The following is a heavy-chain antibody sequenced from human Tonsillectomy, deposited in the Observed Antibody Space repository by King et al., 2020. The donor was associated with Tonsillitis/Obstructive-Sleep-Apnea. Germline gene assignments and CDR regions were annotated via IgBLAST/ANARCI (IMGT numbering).Heavy chain of an antibody. CDR2: FDPEDGET. V-gene: IGHV1-24*01. CDR3: ATKLALVVPAAYRGFDY. D-gene: IGHD2-2*01. J-gene: IGHJ4*02. CDR1: GYTLTELS. Sequence: VQLVQSGAEVKKPGASVKVSCKVSGYTLTELSMHWVRQAPGKGLEWMGGFDPEDGETIYAQKFQGRVTMTEDTSTDAAYMELSSLRSEDTDVYYCATKLALVVPAAYRGFDYWGQGTLVTVSS.